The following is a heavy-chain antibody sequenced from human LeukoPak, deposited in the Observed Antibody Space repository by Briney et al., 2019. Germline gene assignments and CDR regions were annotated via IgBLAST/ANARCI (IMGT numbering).Heavy chain of an antibody. CDR2: ISGGGDIT. CDR1: GGSISSYY. Sequence: ETLSLTCTVSGGSISSYYWSWIRQPPGKGREWVSAISGGGDITYYADSVTGRFTISRDNSKDTLFLQMHSLRPGDTAVYYCVREDTPATANYWGQGTLVTISS. V-gene: IGHV3-23*01. D-gene: IGHD2-21*02. J-gene: IGHJ4*02. CDR3: VREDTPATANY.